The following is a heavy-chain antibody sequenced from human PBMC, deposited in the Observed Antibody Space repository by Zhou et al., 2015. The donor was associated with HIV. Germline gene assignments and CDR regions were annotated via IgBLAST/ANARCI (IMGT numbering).Heavy chain of an antibody. V-gene: IGHV3-30*18. CDR1: GFSFLSYG. CDR2: INADGNEV. D-gene: IGHD3-16*02. J-gene: IGHJ4*02. CDR3: AKDPGPGMITFGGLIGPYFFDN. Sequence: QVHLVESGGGVVQPGRSLRLSCAASGFSFLSYGMHWVRLAPGKGLEWVAAINADGNEVYYADSVKGRFTISRDKSKNTVYLQMNSLRAEDTATYYCAKDPGPGMITFGGLIGPYFFDNWGQGTLVTVSS.